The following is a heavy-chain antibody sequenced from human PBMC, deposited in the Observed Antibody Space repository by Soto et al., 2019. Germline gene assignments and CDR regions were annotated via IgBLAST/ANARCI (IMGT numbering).Heavy chain of an antibody. CDR3: AHKMDTVDWFGP. CDR2: IYWNDDK. V-gene: IGHV2-5*01. CDR1: GFSLSGGGVG. J-gene: IGHJ5*02. D-gene: IGHD5-18*01. Sequence: SGPTLVNPTQPLTLTCTFSGFSLSGGGVGVGWIRQPPGKALEWVALIYWNDDKRYSPSLKSRLTITKGTSKNQVVLTMTNMDPADTATYYCAHKMDTVDWFGPWGRGTLVTVSS.